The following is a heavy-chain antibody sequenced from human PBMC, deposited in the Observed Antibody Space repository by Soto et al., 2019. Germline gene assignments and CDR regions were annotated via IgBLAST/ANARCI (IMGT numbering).Heavy chain of an antibody. CDR3: AKDRDIVVVPAAMKGFDY. CDR1: GFTFSSYG. V-gene: IGHV3-30*18. J-gene: IGHJ4*02. D-gene: IGHD2-2*01. Sequence: PGGSLRLSCAASGFTFSSYGMHWVRQAPGKGLEWVAVISYDGSNKYYADSVKGRFTISRDNSKNTLYLQMNSLRAEDTAVYYCAKDRDIVVVPAAMKGFDYWGQGTLVTVSS. CDR2: ISYDGSNK.